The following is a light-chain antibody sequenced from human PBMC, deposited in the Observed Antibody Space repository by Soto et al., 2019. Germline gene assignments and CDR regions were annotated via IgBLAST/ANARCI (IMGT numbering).Light chain of an antibody. J-gene: IGLJ1*01. CDR2: DDS. V-gene: IGLV3-21*02. CDR3: QLWDTSSDRYV. CDR1: NVGGKS. Sequence: SYELTQPPSVSVAPGQTASITCGGNNVGGKSVHWYQQKPGQAPVLVVYDDSDRPSGIPERFSGSTSGNTATLTISRVEAGDEADYYCQLWDTSSDRYVFGTGTKVTVL.